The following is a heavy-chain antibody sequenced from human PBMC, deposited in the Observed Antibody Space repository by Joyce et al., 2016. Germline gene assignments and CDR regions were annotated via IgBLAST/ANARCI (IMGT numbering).Heavy chain of an antibody. Sequence: QVQLQQSGPGLVRPSQTLSLTCAISGDSVSRHSVAWNWLRKSPSRGLEWLGRTYYRSKWYNDYAAAVKGRITVKSDTSKNQFSLHLNSVTPEDTAVYYCARDLVSSGWGTLDFWGQGTLVIVSS. CDR2: TYYRSKWYN. CDR3: ARDLVSSGWGTLDF. J-gene: IGHJ4*02. CDR1: GDSVSRHSVA. V-gene: IGHV6-1*01. D-gene: IGHD6-19*01.